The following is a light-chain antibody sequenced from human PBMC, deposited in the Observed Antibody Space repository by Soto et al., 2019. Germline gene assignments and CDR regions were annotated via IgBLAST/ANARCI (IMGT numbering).Light chain of an antibody. J-gene: IGLJ1*01. CDR1: SSDVGSYNL. CDR3: CSYADSSTYV. Sequence: QSALTHPASVSGSPGQSITISCTGTSSDVGSYNLVSWYQQHPGKAPKLMIYEVSKRPSGVSNRFSGSKSGNTASLTISGLQAEDEADYYCCSYADSSTYVFGTGTKVTVL. CDR2: EVS. V-gene: IGLV2-23*02.